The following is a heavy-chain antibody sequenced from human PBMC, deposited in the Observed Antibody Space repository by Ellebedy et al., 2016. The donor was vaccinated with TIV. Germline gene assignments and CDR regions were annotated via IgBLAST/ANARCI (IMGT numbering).Heavy chain of an antibody. V-gene: IGHV1-46*01. CDR3: ARDSFYDFGSGSPGTGGGERIYYMDV. D-gene: IGHD3-10*01. Sequence: AASVKVSCKAAGYIFTSHYMHWVRQAPGQGLEWMGIINPSGGSTYYAQKFQGRVTMTRDTSTSTAYMELSRLRSEDTAVYYCARDSFYDFGSGSPGTGGGERIYYMDVWGKGTTVTVSS. CDR1: GYIFTSHY. CDR2: INPSGGST. J-gene: IGHJ6*03.